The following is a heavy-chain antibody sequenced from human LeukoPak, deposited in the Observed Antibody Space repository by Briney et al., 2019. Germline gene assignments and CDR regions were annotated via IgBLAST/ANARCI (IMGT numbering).Heavy chain of an antibody. Sequence: GGSLRLSCSASGFTFSTYAMGWVPQAPGKGLEWVSGIRGSGGSTYYADSEKGRFTISRHNSKNPLYLQMNSLRAEDTAVYYCAKDLLGYSSACFDSWGQGTMVTVSS. V-gene: IGHV3-23*01. J-gene: IGHJ4*02. CDR2: IRGSGGST. CDR1: GFTFSTYA. CDR3: AKDLLGYSSACFDS. D-gene: IGHD6-19*01.